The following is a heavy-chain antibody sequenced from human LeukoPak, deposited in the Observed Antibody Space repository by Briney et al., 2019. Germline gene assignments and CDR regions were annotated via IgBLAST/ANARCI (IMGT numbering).Heavy chain of an antibody. Sequence: PSETLSLTCSVSGDSVTRYYWNWIRQSPGKGLEWIGYIYNIGSTWYNPSLKSRVTMSVDTSKNQFSLKLSSVTAADTAVYYCARAVLLWFGESYDAFDIWGQGTMVTVSS. CDR1: GDSVTRYY. D-gene: IGHD3-10*01. J-gene: IGHJ3*02. CDR2: IYNIGST. V-gene: IGHV4-59*02. CDR3: ARAVLLWFGESYDAFDI.